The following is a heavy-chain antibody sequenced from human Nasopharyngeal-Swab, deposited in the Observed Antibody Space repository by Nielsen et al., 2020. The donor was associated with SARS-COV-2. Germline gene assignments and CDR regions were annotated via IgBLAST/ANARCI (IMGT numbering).Heavy chain of an antibody. V-gene: IGHV3-11*01. CDR3: ARAREKVGATNY. D-gene: IGHD1-26*01. Sequence: GGSLRLSCAASGFTFSNNWMSWVRQAPGKGLEWVSYISSSGSTIYYADSVKGRFTISRDNAKNSLYLQMNSLRAEDTAVYYCARAREKVGATNYWGQGTLVTVSS. J-gene: IGHJ4*02. CDR1: GFTFSNNW. CDR2: ISSSGSTI.